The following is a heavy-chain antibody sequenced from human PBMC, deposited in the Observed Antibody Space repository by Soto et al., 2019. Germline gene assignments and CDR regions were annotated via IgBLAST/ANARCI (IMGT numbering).Heavy chain of an antibody. CDR3: ARHVDASPFDS. J-gene: IGHJ4*02. V-gene: IGHV5-51*01. D-gene: IGHD2-15*01. CDR1: GYSFTTYW. CDR2: IYPADSDT. Sequence: GESLKISCKASGYSFTTYWIGWVRQMPGKGLEWMGVIYPADSDTAYSPSFQGHVTIPADKSINTAYLQWTSLKASDTAIYYCARHVDASPFDSWGQGTLVTVSS.